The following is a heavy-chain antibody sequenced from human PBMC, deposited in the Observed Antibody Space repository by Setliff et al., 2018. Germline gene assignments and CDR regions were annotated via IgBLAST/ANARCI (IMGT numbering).Heavy chain of an antibody. V-gene: IGHV1-2*02. CDR3: ARDRDVSTIFGVVIPAASGLGY. D-gene: IGHD3-3*01. CDR2: INPDSGAT. Sequence: ASVKVSCKASGYTFTAYYMHWVRQAPGQGPERMGWINPDSGATNFAQKFQGRVTMTRDTSTTTAYMDLNSLRSDDTATYFCARDRDVSTIFGVVIPAASGLGYWGQGTLVTVSS. CDR1: GYTFTAYY. J-gene: IGHJ4*02.